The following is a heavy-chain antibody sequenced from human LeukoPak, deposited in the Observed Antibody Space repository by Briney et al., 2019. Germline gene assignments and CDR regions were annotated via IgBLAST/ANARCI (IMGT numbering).Heavy chain of an antibody. V-gene: IGHV4-59*01. Sequence: SETLSLTCSVSGGSIGTNYWSWIRQVPGKGLEWIGYSSYSGSSNYNPSLKSRVTVSVDTSKTQFSLYLNSVTAADTAVYYCARSDTHHIHSSSWHFDYWGQGTLVTVSS. CDR1: GGSIGTNY. CDR3: ARSDTHHIHSSSWHFDY. J-gene: IGHJ4*02. CDR2: SSYSGSS. D-gene: IGHD6-13*01.